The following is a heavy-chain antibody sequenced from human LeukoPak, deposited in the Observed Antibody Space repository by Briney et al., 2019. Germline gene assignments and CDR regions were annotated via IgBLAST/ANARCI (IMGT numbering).Heavy chain of an antibody. CDR2: ISAYNGNT. CDR1: GYTFTSYG. J-gene: IGHJ4*02. CDR3: ARDYGTSARKNFDY. V-gene: IGHV1-18*01. Sequence: GASVKVSCKASGYTFTSYGISWVRQAPGQGLEWMGWISAYNGNTNYAQKLQGRVTMTTDTSTSTAYVELSSLTSDDTAVYYCARDYGTSARKNFDYWGQGTLVTVSS. D-gene: IGHD3-16*01.